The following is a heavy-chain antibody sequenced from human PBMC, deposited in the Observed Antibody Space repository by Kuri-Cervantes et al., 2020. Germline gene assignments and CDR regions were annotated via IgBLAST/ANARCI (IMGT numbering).Heavy chain of an antibody. V-gene: IGHV4-34*01. CDR1: GGSFSGYY. J-gene: IGHJ4*02. CDR3: ASWDSSSWYRYFDY. D-gene: IGHD6-13*01. CDR2: INHSGST. Sequence: SETLSLTCAVYGGSFSGYYWSWIRQPPGKGLEWIGEINHSGSTNYNPSLKSRVTISVDTSKNQFSLKLSSVTAADTAVYYCASWDSSSWYRYFDYWGQGTRGTGSS.